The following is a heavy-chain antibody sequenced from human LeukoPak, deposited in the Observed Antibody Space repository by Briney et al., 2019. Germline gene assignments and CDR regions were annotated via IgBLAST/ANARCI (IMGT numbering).Heavy chain of an antibody. J-gene: IGHJ4*02. V-gene: IGHV4-4*02. D-gene: IGHD5-12*01. CDR3: ARATSWLREDRTDY. Sequence: SGTLSLTCAVSGGSISSSNWWSWVRQPPGKGLEWIGEIYHSGSTNYNPSLKSRVTISVDKSKNQFSLKLSSVTAADTAVYYCARATSWLREDRTDYWGQGTLVTVSS. CDR1: GGSISSSNW. CDR2: IYHSGST.